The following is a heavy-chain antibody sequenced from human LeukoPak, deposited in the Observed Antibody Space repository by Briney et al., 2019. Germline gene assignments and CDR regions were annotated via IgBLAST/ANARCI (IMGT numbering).Heavy chain of an antibody. D-gene: IGHD1-26*01. V-gene: IGHV1-18*01. CDR3: ARETGSYSDFDY. CDR2: ISAYNGNT. CDR1: GYTLTSYG. J-gene: IGHJ4*02. Sequence: ASVKVSCKASGYTLTSYGISWVRQAPGQGLEWMGWISAYNGNTNYAQKLQGRVTMTTDASTSTAYMELRSLRSDDTAVYYCARETGSYSDFDYWGQGTLVTVSS.